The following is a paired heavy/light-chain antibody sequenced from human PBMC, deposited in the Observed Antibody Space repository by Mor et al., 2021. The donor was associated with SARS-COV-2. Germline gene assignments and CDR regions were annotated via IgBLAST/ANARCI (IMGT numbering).Light chain of an antibody. CDR1: QSVSSY. CDR2: DAS. V-gene: IGKV3-11*01. CDR3: QQRSNWQIT. Sequence: EIVLTQSPATLSLSPGERATLSCRASQSVSSYLAWYQQKPGQAPRLLIYDASNRATGIPARFSGSGSGTDFTLTISSLEPEDFAVYYCQQRSNWQITFGQGTRLEIK. J-gene: IGKJ5*01.
Heavy chain of an antibody. CDR2: IYYSGST. D-gene: IGHD5-18*01. Sequence: QLQLQESGPGLVKPSETLSLTCTVSGGSISSSSYYWGWIRQPPGKGLEWIGSIYYSGSTYYNPSLKSRVTISVDTSKNQFSLKLSSVTAADTAVYYCASPLGGYTVDTAMVTTKWGQGTLVTVSS. V-gene: IGHV4-39*01. J-gene: IGHJ4*02. CDR1: GGSISSSSYY. CDR3: ASPLGGYTVDTAMVTTK.